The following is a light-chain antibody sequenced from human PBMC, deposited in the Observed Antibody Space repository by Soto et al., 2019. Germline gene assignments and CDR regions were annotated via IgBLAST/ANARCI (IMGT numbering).Light chain of an antibody. CDR1: SSNIGSNY. Sequence: QSVLTQPPSASGTPGQRVTISCSGSSSNIGSNYVYWYQQVPGTAPKLLIYSNNQRPSGVPDRFSGSKSGTSASLAISGLRSEDEADYYCAAWDASLSGWVFGGGTQLTVL. CDR2: SNN. CDR3: AAWDASLSGWV. V-gene: IGLV1-47*02. J-gene: IGLJ3*02.